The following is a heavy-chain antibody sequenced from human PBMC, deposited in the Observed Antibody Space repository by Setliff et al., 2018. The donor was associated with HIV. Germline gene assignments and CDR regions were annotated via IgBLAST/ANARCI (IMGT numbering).Heavy chain of an antibody. D-gene: IGHD3-22*01. J-gene: IGHJ4*02. CDR1: GGSFSGYR. CDR3: ARGGGYYAPLVY. V-gene: IGHV4-59*01. Sequence: SETLSLTCAVYGGSFSGYRWSWIRQPPGKGLEWIGYIYYSGSTNYNPSLKSRVTISVDTSKNQFSLKLSSVTAADTAVYYCARGGGYYAPLVYWGQGTLVTVSS. CDR2: IYYSGST.